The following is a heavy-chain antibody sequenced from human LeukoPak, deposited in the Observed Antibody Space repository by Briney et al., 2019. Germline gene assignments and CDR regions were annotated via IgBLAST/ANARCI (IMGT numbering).Heavy chain of an antibody. V-gene: IGHV4-59*01. Sequence: SETLSLTCTVSGASISSYYWSWIRQSPGKGLEWIAYIYYSGSGSTDYNPSLKSRVTISVDTSKNQFSLKLSSVTAADTAVYYCARFYDSSGYYFNGGFYYWGQGTLVTVSS. D-gene: IGHD3-22*01. J-gene: IGHJ4*02. CDR1: GASISSYY. CDR2: IYYSGSGST. CDR3: ARFYDSSGYYFNGGFYY.